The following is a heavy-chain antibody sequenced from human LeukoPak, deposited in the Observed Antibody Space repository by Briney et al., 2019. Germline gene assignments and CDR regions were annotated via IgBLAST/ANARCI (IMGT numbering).Heavy chain of an antibody. CDR2: IYYSGST. D-gene: IGHD3-10*01. CDR3: ARGLGIFVLYYYGSGSRERWFDP. J-gene: IGHJ5*02. V-gene: IGHV4-39*01. CDR1: GGSISSSSYY. Sequence: SETLSLTCTVSGGSISSSSYYWGWIRQPPGKGLEWIGSIYYSGSTYYNPSLKSRVTISVDTSKNQFSLKLSSVTAADTAVYYCARGLGIFVLYYYGSGSRERWFDPWGQGTLVTVSS.